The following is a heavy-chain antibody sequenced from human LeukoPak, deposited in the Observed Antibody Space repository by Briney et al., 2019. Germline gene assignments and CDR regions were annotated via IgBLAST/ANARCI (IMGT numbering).Heavy chain of an antibody. CDR1: GFTFDDYA. V-gene: IGHV3-9*01. Sequence: PGGSLRLSCAASGFTFDDYAMHWVRQAPGKGLEWVSGINWNSGTTGYADSVKGRFTTSRDNAKNSLYLQMNSLRAEDTALYYCVKLLQPPSSGWYGGFQHWGQGTLVTVSS. CDR3: VKLLQPPSSGWYGGFQH. D-gene: IGHD6-19*01. J-gene: IGHJ1*01. CDR2: INWNSGTT.